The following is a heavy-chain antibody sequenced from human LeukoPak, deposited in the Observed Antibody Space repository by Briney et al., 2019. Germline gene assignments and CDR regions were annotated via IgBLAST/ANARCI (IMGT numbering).Heavy chain of an antibody. J-gene: IGHJ4*02. CDR1: GFTVSSNY. Sequence: GGSLRLSCAASGFTVSSNYMSWVRQAPGKGLEWVSVIYSGGSTYHADSVKGRFTISRDNSKNTLYLQMNSLRAEDTAVYYCARGPNSYYFDYWGQGTLVTVSS. D-gene: IGHD4-23*01. CDR2: IYSGGST. CDR3: ARGPNSYYFDY. V-gene: IGHV3-66*01.